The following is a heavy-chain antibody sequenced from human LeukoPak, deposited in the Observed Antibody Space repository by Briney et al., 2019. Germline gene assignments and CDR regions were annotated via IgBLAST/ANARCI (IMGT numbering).Heavy chain of an antibody. J-gene: IGHJ5*02. Sequence: GASVKVSCKASGYTFTGYYMHWVRQAPGQGLEWMGWINPNSGGTNYAQKFQGRVTMTRDTSTSTVYMELSSLRSEDTAVYYCAKDIAAAGGGPFDPWGQGTLVTVSS. CDR1: GYTFTGYY. CDR3: AKDIAAAGGGPFDP. CDR2: INPNSGGT. D-gene: IGHD6-13*01. V-gene: IGHV1-2*02.